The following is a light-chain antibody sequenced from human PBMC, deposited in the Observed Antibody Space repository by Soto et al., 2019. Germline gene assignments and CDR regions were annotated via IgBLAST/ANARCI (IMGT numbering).Light chain of an antibody. CDR3: QQLRSYPST. V-gene: IGKV1-9*01. Sequence: DIQLTQSPSFLSPSIGESVTITCRASQVISTSLAWYQQKPGEAPKLLIYAASTLHGGVPSRFSGSGSGTDFALTITSLQAEDFATYYCQQLRSYPSTFGGGTKVDIK. CDR2: AAS. CDR1: QVISTS. J-gene: IGKJ4*01.